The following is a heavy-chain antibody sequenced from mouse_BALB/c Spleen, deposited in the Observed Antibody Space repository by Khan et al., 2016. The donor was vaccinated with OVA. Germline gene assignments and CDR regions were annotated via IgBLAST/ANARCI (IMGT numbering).Heavy chain of an antibody. CDR3: ASHLTGSFAY. J-gene: IGHJ3*01. Sequence: EVELVESGGDLVKPGGSLKLSCAASGFIFSSYSMSWVRQTPDKRLEWVAPISSGGDYTYYPDSVKGRFTISRDDAKNTLYLQMSSLKSEDTAMYYCASHLTGSFAYWGQGTLVTVSA. V-gene: IGHV5-6*01. CDR2: ISSGGDYT. CDR1: GFIFSSYS. D-gene: IGHD4-1*01.